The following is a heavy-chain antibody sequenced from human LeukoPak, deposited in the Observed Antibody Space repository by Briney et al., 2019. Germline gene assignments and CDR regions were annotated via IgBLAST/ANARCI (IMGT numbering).Heavy chain of an antibody. V-gene: IGHV3-15*01. Sequence: GGSLRLSCAASGFIFSNAWMSWVRQAPGKGLEWVGRIKTKTDGGTTDYAAPVKGRFTISRDDSKNTLYLQMNSLKSEDTAMYYCTTDGVHHGGFDYWGQGTLATVSS. J-gene: IGHJ4*02. CDR3: TTDGVHHGGFDY. CDR1: GFIFSNAW. CDR2: IKTKTDGGTT. D-gene: IGHD1-14*01.